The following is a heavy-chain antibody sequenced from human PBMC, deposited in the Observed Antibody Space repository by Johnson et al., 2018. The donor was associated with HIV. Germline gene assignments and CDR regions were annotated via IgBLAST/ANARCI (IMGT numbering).Heavy chain of an antibody. D-gene: IGHD3-16*01. CDR1: GFTFSSYA. V-gene: IGHV3-7*05. CDR2: IKQDGSEK. J-gene: IGHJ3*02. CDR3: AREFWGTSSPFDI. Sequence: VQLVESGGGVVQPGRSLRLSCAASGFTFSSYAMSWVRQAPGKGLEWVANIKQDGSEKYYVDSVKGRFTISRDTAQNSVYLQMNSLRVDDTAVYYCAREFWGTSSPFDIWGQGTMVTVSS.